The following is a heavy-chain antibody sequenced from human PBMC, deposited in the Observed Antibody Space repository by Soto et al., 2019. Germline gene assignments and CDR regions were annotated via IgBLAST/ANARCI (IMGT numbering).Heavy chain of an antibody. Sequence: SETLSLTCTVSGGSISSGGYYWSWIRQPPGKGLEWIGYIYYSGSTYYNPSLKSRVTISVDTSKNQFPLKLSSVTAADTAVYYCARVGDCSSTSCYDYWGQGTLVTVSS. CDR3: ARVGDCSSTSCYDY. J-gene: IGHJ4*02. CDR2: IYYSGST. D-gene: IGHD2-2*01. CDR1: GGSISSGGYY. V-gene: IGHV4-30-4*01.